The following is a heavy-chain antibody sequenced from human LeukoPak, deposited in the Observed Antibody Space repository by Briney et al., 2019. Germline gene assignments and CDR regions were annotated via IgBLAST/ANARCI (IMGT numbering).Heavy chain of an antibody. V-gene: IGHV3-30*02. CDR3: ARDQAVVIGYYYYYMDV. J-gene: IGHJ6*03. CDR2: IRYDGSNK. CDR1: GFTFSSYG. D-gene: IGHD2-21*01. Sequence: GGSLRLSCAASGFTFSSYGMHWVRQAPGKGLEWVAFIRYDGSNKYYADSVKGRFTISRDNSKNALYLQMNSLRAEDTAVYYCARDQAVVIGYYYYYMDVWGKGTTVTVSS.